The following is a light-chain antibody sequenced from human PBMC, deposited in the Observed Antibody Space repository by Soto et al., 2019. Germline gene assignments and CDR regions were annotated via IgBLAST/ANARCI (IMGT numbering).Light chain of an antibody. J-gene: IGKJ2*01. CDR2: DAS. V-gene: IGKV1-39*01. CDR1: QTISTY. CDR3: QQSDSTPYT. Sequence: DIQMTQSPSSLSASVGDRVTITCRASQTISTYLNWYQQKPGKAPRLLIYDASSLLSGVPSRFSGSGSGTDFTLNIDSLQPEDFSTYYCQQSDSTPYTFGQGTKVEI.